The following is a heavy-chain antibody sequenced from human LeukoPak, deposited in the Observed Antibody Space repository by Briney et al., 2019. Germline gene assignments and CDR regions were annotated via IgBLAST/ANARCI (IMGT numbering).Heavy chain of an antibody. V-gene: IGHV4-4*02. D-gene: IGHD2-2*01. CDR2: IYHSGST. Sequence: SGTLSLTCAVSGGSISSSNWWSWVRQPPGKGLEWIGEIYHSGSTNYNPSLKSRVTISVDKSKNQFSLKLSSVTAADTAVYYCARHVWKYQLLKDFDYWGQGTLVTVSS. CDR1: GGSISSSNW. J-gene: IGHJ4*02. CDR3: ARHVWKYQLLKDFDY.